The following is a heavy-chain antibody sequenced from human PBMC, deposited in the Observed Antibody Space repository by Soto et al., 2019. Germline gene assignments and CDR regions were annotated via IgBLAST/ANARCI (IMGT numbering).Heavy chain of an antibody. CDR2: IYYSGST. Sequence: SETLSLTCTVSGGSISSGDYYWSWIRQPPGKGLEWIGYIYYSGSTYYNPSLKSRVTISVDTSKNQFSLKLSSVTAADTAVYYCASPTRTSYYYYGMDVWGQGTTVTVSS. CDR3: ASPTRTSYYYYGMDV. CDR1: GGSISSGDYY. J-gene: IGHJ6*02. D-gene: IGHD2-2*01. V-gene: IGHV4-30-4*01.